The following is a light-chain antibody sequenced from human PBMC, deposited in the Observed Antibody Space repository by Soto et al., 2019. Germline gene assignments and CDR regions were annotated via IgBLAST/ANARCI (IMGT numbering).Light chain of an antibody. CDR1: QSFRGL. J-gene: IGKJ5*01. Sequence: EVVLTQSPVTLSLSPGERATLSCRASQSFRGLLAWYQQKPGQAPRLLIYDAYNRATGIPPRFSGSGSGTDFTLTISSLEPEDFAVYYCHQRSNWPPDTFGQGTLLEIK. CDR2: DAY. V-gene: IGKV3-11*01. CDR3: HQRSNWPPDT.